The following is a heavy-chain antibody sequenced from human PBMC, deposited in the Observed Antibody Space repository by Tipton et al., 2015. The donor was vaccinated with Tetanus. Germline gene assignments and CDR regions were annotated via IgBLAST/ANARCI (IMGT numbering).Heavy chain of an antibody. D-gene: IGHD3-10*01. CDR2: IYDSGST. CDR1: GGSISSGDYS. V-gene: IGHV4-30-2*01. Sequence: TLSLTCAVSGGSISSGDYSWSWIRQPPGKGLEWIGYIYDSGSTYYNPSLKSRVAISEDRSKNQISLRLRSVTAADTAVYYCARVKGTYNHYGLDVWGHGTTVTVAS. CDR3: ARVKGTYNHYGLDV. J-gene: IGHJ6*02.